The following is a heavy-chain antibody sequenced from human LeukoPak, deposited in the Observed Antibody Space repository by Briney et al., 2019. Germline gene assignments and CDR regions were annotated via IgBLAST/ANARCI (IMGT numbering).Heavy chain of an antibody. CDR3: ARAGLTYYDFWSGYPYYMDV. CDR2: IKQDGSEK. Sequence: PGGSLRLSCAASGFTFSSYWMSWVRQAPGKGLEWVANIKQDGSEKYYVDSVKGRFTISRDNAKNSLYLQTNSLRAEDTAVYYCARAGLTYYDFWSGYPYYMDVWGKGTTVTVSS. J-gene: IGHJ6*03. V-gene: IGHV3-7*01. CDR1: GFTFSSYW. D-gene: IGHD3-3*01.